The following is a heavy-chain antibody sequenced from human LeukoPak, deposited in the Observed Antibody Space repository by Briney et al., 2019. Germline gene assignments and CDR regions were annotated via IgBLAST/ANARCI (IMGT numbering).Heavy chain of an antibody. CDR3: ARLRYSRSWVYFDF. Sequence: GGSLRLSCAASGFTFSSYAMSWVRQAPGKGLEWVSAISGSGGSTYYADSVKGRFTISRDNSKNTLYLQMNSLRAEDTAVYYCARLRYSRSWVYFDFWGQGTLVTVSA. D-gene: IGHD6-13*01. CDR1: GFTFSSYA. J-gene: IGHJ4*02. V-gene: IGHV3-23*01. CDR2: ISGSGGST.